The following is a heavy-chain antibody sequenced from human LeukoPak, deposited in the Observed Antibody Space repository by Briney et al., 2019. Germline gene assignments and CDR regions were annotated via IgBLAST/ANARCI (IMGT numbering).Heavy chain of an antibody. D-gene: IGHD2-15*01. CDR1: GFTFSSYG. V-gene: IGHV3-30*18. CDR3: AKGSKKVVAATIDY. CDR2: ISYDGSNK. Sequence: GGSLRLSCAASGFTFSSYGMHWVRQAPGKGLEWVAVISYDGSNKYYADSVKGRFTISRDNSKNTLYLQMNSLRAEDTAVYYCAKGSKKVVAATIDYWGQGTLVTVSS. J-gene: IGHJ4*02.